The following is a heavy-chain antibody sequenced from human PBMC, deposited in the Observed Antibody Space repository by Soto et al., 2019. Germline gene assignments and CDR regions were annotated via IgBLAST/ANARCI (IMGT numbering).Heavy chain of an antibody. CDR1: GDSVSSGAYY. CDR2: IYSSGST. J-gene: IGHJ5*02. V-gene: IGHV4-61*08. Sequence: QVQLQESGPGLVKPSETLSLACTVSGDSVSSGAYYWTWIRQPPGKGLEWIGYIYSSGSTSYNPSLKRRVTRLFDTSKNQFSLKVRSVTTADTAVYYCARGVDGSSRAWFDPWGQGTLVTVSS. CDR3: ARGVDGSSRAWFDP. D-gene: IGHD6-13*01.